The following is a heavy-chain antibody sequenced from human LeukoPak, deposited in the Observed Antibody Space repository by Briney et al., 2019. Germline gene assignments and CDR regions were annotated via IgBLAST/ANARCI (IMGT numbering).Heavy chain of an antibody. CDR3: ARKYYDSSTANWYFDL. CDR2: IYYSGST. J-gene: IGHJ2*01. CDR1: GGSFSGYY. D-gene: IGHD3-22*01. Sequence: SETLSLTCAVYGGSFSGYYWSWIRQPPGKGLEWIGYIYYSGSTNYNPSLKSRVTISVDTSKNQFSLKLSSVTAADTAVYYCARKYYDSSTANWYFDLWGRGTLVTVSS. V-gene: IGHV4-59*08.